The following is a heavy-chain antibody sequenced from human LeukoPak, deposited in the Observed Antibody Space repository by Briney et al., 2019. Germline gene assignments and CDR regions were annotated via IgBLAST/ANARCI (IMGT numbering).Heavy chain of an antibody. CDR3: ASSVTGTRTFDY. J-gene: IGHJ4*02. D-gene: IGHD6-19*01. Sequence: GSLRLSCAASRFTFSIYAMSWVRQAPGKGLEWVSIISGSGITTVYADAVKGRFTISRDNSKNTLYLQMNSLRAEDTAVYYCASSVTGTRTFDYWGQGTLVTVSS. CDR1: RFTFSIYA. V-gene: IGHV3-23*01. CDR2: ISGSGITT.